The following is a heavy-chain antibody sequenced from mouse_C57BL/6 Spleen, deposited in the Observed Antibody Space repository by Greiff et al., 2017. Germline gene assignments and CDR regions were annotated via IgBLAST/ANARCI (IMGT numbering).Heavy chain of an antibody. D-gene: IGHD1-1*01. CDR1: GYAFSSSW. CDR3: ARSVYYYGSSYYFDY. V-gene: IGHV1-82*01. Sequence: VKLVESGPELVKPGASVKISCKASGYAFSSSWMNWVKQRPGKGLEWIGRIYPGDGDTNYNGKFKGKATLTADKSSSTAYMQLSSLTSEDSAVYFCARSVYYYGSSYYFDYWGQGTTLTVSS. CDR2: IYPGDGDT. J-gene: IGHJ2*01.